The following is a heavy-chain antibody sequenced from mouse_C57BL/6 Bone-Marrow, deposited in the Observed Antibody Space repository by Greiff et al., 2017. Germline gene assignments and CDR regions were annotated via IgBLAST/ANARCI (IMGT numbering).Heavy chain of an antibody. J-gene: IGHJ3*01. D-gene: IGHD1-1*01. V-gene: IGHV14-4*01. Sequence: EVQLQQSGAELVRPGASVKLSCTASGFNIKDDYMHWVKQRPEQGLEWIGWIDPENGDTEYASKFQGKATITADTSSNTAYLQISSLTSEDTAGYYCTTGSYYGSVFAYWGQGTLVTVSA. CDR2: IDPENGDT. CDR1: GFNIKDDY. CDR3: TTGSYYGSVFAY.